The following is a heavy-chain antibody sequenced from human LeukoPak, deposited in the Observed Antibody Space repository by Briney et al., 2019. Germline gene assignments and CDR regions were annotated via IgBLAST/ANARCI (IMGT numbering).Heavy chain of an antibody. V-gene: IGHV4-4*07. Sequence: SETLSLTCTVSGGSISSYYWSWIRQPAGKGLEWIGRIYTSGSTNYNPSLKSRVTMSVDTSKNQFSLKLSSVTAADTAVYYCAREWVYGSGSYYTYYYGMDVWGQGTTVTVSS. D-gene: IGHD3-10*01. CDR1: GGSISSYY. CDR2: IYTSGST. CDR3: AREWVYGSGSYYTYYYGMDV. J-gene: IGHJ6*02.